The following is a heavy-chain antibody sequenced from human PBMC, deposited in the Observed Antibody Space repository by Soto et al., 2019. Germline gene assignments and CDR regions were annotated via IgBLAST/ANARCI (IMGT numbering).Heavy chain of an antibody. CDR3: TRAGILTGYFPYYFDY. V-gene: IGHV3-49*03. J-gene: IGHJ4*02. CDR2: IRSKAYGGTT. D-gene: IGHD3-9*01. Sequence: GGSLRLSCTASGFTFGDYAMSWFRQAPGKGLEWVGFIRSKAYGGTTEYAASVKGRFTISRDDSKSIAYLQMNSLKTEDTAVYYCTRAGILTGYFPYYFDYWGQGTLVTVSS. CDR1: GFTFGDYA.